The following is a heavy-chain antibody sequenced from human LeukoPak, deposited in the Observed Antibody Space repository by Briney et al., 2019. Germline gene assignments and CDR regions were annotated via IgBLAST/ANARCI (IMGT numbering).Heavy chain of an antibody. CDR3: ARVPGYSNYVDY. V-gene: IGHV4-31*03. CDR2: ISNSGST. D-gene: IGHD4-11*01. J-gene: IGHJ4*02. CDR1: GGSINSGGYY. Sequence: TSQTLSLTCTVSGGSINSGGYYWSWIRQHPGKGLEWIGYISNSGSTYYHPSLRSRLSISVDTSKNQFSLKLSSVTAADTAVYYCARVPGYSNYVDYWGQGTLVTVSS.